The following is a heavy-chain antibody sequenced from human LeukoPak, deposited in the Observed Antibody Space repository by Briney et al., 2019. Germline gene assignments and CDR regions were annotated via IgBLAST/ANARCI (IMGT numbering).Heavy chain of an antibody. CDR3: AKATNDPSGYHIDY. D-gene: IGHD3-22*01. V-gene: IGHV3-30*02. CDR2: ILYDGSSK. CDR1: GFTFSSYG. Sequence: GGSLRLSCAASGFTFSSYGMSCVRQAPGKGLEWVAFILYDGSSKYYADSVKGRFTISRDNSKNTLYLQMNSLRAEDTAVYYCAKATNDPSGYHIDYWGQGTLVTVSS. J-gene: IGHJ4*02.